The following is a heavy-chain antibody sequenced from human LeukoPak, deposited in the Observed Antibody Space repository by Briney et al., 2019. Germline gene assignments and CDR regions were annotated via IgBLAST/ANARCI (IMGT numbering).Heavy chain of an antibody. J-gene: IGHJ4*02. CDR3: ARDGGSGQERLSDY. CDR1: GFTFSNYW. CDR2: IKEDGIER. V-gene: IGHV3-7*01. Sequence: PGGSLRLSCTTSGFTFSNYWMTWVRQAPGKGLEWVANIKEDGIERLYVDSVEGRFTISRDNAKNSLYLQMNSLRVEDTAIYFCARDGGSGQERLSDYWGQGIMVIVSS. D-gene: IGHD1-26*01.